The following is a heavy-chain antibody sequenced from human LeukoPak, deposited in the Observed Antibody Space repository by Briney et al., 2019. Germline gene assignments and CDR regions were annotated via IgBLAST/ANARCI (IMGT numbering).Heavy chain of an antibody. D-gene: IGHD6-19*01. V-gene: IGHV3-48*03. Sequence: GGSLRLSCAASGFTFSSYEMNWVRQAPGKGLEWVSYISNSGSTIYYADSVKGRFTISRDNAKNSLYLQMNSLRAEDTAVYYCAAPGIAVAGTKADWFDPWGQGTLVTVSS. CDR2: ISNSGSTI. CDR3: AAPGIAVAGTKADWFDP. J-gene: IGHJ5*02. CDR1: GFTFSSYE.